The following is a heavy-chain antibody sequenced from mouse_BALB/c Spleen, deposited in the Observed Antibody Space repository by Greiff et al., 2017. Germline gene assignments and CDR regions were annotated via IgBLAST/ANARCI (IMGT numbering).Heavy chain of an antibody. J-gene: IGHJ3*01. V-gene: IGHV1-7*01. Sequence: VQLQQSGAELAKPGASVKMSCKASGYNFNSYWMHWVKQRPGQGLEWIGYINPSTGYTEYNQKFKDKATLTADKSSSTAYMQLSSLTSEDSAVYYCARRGDGYFPAWFAYWGQGTLVTVSA. CDR3: ARRGDGYFPAWFAY. CDR1: GYNFNSYW. D-gene: IGHD2-3*01. CDR2: INPSTGYT.